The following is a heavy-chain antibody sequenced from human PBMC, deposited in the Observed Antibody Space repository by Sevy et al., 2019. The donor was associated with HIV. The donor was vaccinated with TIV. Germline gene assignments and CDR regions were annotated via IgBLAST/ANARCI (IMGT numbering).Heavy chain of an antibody. Sequence: GGSLRLSCAASGXXFSNYTMXXVRQAPGKGLEWXXXISXNXGYIYYTDSVKGRFTISRDNAKNSLYLKMNSLRAEDTAXYYCARDXXSXXXXXXXXVXGQGTTVTVSS. J-gene: IGHJ6*02. V-gene: IGHV3-21*04. CDR2: ISXNXGYI. CDR1: GXXFSNYT. CDR3: ARDXXSXXXXXXXXV.